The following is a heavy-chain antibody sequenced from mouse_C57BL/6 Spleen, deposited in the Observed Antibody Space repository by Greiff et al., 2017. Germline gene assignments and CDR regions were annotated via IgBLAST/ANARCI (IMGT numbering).Heavy chain of an antibody. CDR1: GFTFSSYA. V-gene: IGHV5-9-1*02. Sequence: EVKVVESGEGLVKPGGSLKLSCAASGFTFSSYAMSWVRQTPEKRLEWVAYISSGGDYIYYADTVKGRFTISRDNARNTLYLQMSSLKSEDTAMYYCTRGTGTSFDVWGTGTTVTVSS. J-gene: IGHJ1*03. D-gene: IGHD4-1*01. CDR2: ISSGGDYI. CDR3: TRGTGTSFDV.